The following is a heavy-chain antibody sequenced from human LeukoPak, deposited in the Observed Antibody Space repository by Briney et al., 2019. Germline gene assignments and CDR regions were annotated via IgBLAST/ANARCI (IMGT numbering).Heavy chain of an antibody. CDR2: IYYSGST. CDR3: ARGGAIFGVVIPSRYYYYMDV. D-gene: IGHD3-3*01. CDR1: GGSISSSSYY. J-gene: IGHJ6*03. Sequence: SETLSLTCTVSGGSISSSSYYWGWIRQPPGKGLEWIGSIYYSGSTYYNPSLKSRVTISVDTSKNQFSLKLSSVTAADTAVYYCARGGAIFGVVIPSRYYYYMDVWGKGTTVTVSS. V-gene: IGHV4-39*01.